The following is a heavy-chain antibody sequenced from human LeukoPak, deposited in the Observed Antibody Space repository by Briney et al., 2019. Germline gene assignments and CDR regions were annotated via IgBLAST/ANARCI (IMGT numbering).Heavy chain of an antibody. Sequence: PGGSLRLSCAASGFTFSDYYMSWIRQAPGKGLEWVSYISSSGSTIYYADSVKGRFTISRDNAKNSLYLQMNSLRAEDTALYYCAKDFSSGYYYFDYWGQGTLVTVSS. CDR2: ISSSGSTI. CDR1: GFTFSDYY. D-gene: IGHD3-22*01. CDR3: AKDFSSGYYYFDY. J-gene: IGHJ4*02. V-gene: IGHV3-11*01.